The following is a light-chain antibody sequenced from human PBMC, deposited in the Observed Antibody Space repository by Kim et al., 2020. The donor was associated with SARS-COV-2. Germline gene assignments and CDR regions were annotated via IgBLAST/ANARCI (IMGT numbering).Light chain of an antibody. CDR3: SCRASSGNHVI. V-gene: IGLV3-19*01. J-gene: IGLJ2*01. Sequence: SSELTQDPAVSVALGQTVRITCQGDSLRQYYASWYQQKPRQAPVLVIYDKNNRPSGIPDRFSGSNSGDTSSLTITGAQAEDEADYYCSCRASSGNHVIFG. CDR2: DKN. CDR1: SLRQYY.